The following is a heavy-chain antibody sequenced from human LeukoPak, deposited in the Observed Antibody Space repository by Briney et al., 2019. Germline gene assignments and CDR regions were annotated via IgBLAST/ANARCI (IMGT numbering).Heavy chain of an antibody. CDR1: GGSISSGDYY. CDR2: IYYSGST. CDR3: ARLPGIADAFDI. D-gene: IGHD6-13*01. V-gene: IGHV4-61*08. Sequence: PSETLSLTCTVSGGSISSGDYYWSWIRQPPGKGLEWIGYIYYSGSTNYNPSLKSRVTISVDTSKNQFSLKLSSVTAADTAVYYCARLPGIADAFDIWGQGTMVTVSS. J-gene: IGHJ3*02.